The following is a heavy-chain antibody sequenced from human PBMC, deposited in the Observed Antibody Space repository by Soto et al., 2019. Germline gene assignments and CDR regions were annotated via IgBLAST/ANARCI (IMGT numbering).Heavy chain of an antibody. Sequence: PGGSLRLSXAASGFTFSSYGMHWVRQAPGKGLEWVAVIWYDGSNKYYADSVKGRFTISRDNSKNTLYLQMNSLRAEDTAVYYCARDPRGSSWYLYYYYYGMDVWGQGTTVTVSS. CDR2: IWYDGSNK. CDR3: ARDPRGSSWYLYYYYYGMDV. D-gene: IGHD6-13*01. V-gene: IGHV3-33*01. J-gene: IGHJ6*02. CDR1: GFTFSSYG.